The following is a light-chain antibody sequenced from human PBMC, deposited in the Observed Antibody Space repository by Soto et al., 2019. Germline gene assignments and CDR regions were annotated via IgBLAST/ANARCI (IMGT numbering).Light chain of an antibody. V-gene: IGLV1-44*01. CDR2: SDN. CDR3: AAWDNSLNGYV. J-gene: IGLJ1*01. Sequence: QSVLTQPPSASGTPGQRVAISCSGASSNIGSTRANWYRQLPGTAPKLLIYSDNQRPSGVPDRFSGSKSGTSASLAISGLQSEDEADYYCAAWDNSLNGYVVGTGTKLTVL. CDR1: SSNIGSTR.